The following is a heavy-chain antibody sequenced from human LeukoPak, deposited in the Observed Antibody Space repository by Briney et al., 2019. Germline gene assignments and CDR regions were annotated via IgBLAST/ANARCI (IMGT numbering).Heavy chain of an antibody. CDR2: TYTSGST. V-gene: IGHV4-61*02. J-gene: IGHJ4*02. CDR1: GGSIISGSYY. CDR3: ARDSGSYYGPNDY. Sequence: SETLFLTCTVSGGSIISGSYYWSWIRQPAGKGLEWIGRTYTSGSTNYNPSLKSRVTISVDKSKNQFSLKLNSVTAADTAVYYCARDSGSYYGPNDYWGQGILVTVSS. D-gene: IGHD1-26*01.